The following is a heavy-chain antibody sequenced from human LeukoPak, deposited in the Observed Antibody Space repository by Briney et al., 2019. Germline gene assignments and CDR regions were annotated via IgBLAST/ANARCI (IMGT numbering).Heavy chain of an antibody. D-gene: IGHD3-22*01. J-gene: IGHJ4*02. CDR2: IKQDGSEK. CDR3: AREATSYYDSSGDFDY. V-gene: IGHV3-7*01. Sequence: GGSLRLSCAASGFTFSSYWMSWVRQAPGKGLEWVANIKQDGSEKYYVDSVKGRFTISRDNAKNSLYLQMNSLRAEDTAVYYCAREATSYYDSSGDFDYRGQGTLVTVSS. CDR1: GFTFSSYW.